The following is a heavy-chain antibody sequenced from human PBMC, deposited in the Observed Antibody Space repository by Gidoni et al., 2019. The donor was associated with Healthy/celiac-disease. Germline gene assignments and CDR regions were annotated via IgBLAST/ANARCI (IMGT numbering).Heavy chain of an antibody. D-gene: IGHD6-13*01. CDR1: VFTFLTCG. CDR3: ARDGGSSSWHRGPYYYYYGMDV. Sequence: QVQLVESGVGVVQPGRSLRLHCAASVFTFLTCGLPRVRQAPGKGLGWGAVIWYEGRNKYYADAVKGRFTISRDNSKNALYLQMNSVRAEDTAVYYCARDGGSSSWHRGPYYYYYGMDVWGQGTTVTVSS. J-gene: IGHJ6*02. CDR2: IWYEGRNK. V-gene: IGHV3-33*01.